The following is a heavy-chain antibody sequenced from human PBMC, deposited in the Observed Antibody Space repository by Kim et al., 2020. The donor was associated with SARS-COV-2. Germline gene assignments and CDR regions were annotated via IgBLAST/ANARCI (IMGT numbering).Heavy chain of an antibody. CDR3: ARENGDYVWGSYRYFDF. CDR2: ISSSSSYI. CDR1: GFTFSGYN. V-gene: IGHV3-21*01. J-gene: IGHJ4*02. D-gene: IGHD3-16*02. Sequence: GGSLRLSCAASGFTFSGYNMNWVRQAPGKGLEWVSSISSSSSYIYYADSVKGRFTISRDNGKNSLYLQVNSLRAEDTAVYYCARENGDYVWGSYRYFDFWGQGTLCTV.